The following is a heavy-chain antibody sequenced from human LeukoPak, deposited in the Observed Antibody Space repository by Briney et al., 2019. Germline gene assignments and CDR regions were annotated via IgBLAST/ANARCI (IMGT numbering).Heavy chain of an antibody. D-gene: IGHD2-15*01. V-gene: IGHV3-53*01. CDR3: ARDVAL. CDR2: IYSGGST. CDR1: GFPVSSKC. J-gene: IGHJ4*02. Sequence: AGGSLRLSCAASGFPVSSKCMSWVRQAPGKGLEWVSVIYSGGSTYYADSVKGRFTISRDNSKNTLYLQMNSLRAEDTAVYYCARDVALWGQGTLVTVSS.